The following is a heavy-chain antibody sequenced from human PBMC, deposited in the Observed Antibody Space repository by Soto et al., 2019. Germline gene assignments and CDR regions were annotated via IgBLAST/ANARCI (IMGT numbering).Heavy chain of an antibody. D-gene: IGHD6-19*01. CDR2: ISYDGSNK. CDR1: GFTFSSYG. J-gene: IGHJ4*02. Sequence: GGSLRLSCAASGFTFSSYGMHWVRQAPGKGLKRVAVISYDGSNKYYADSVKGRFTISRDNSKNTLYLQMNSLRAEDTAVYYCAKVVLRYSSGWYDYWGQGTLVTVSS. CDR3: AKVVLRYSSGWYDY. V-gene: IGHV3-30*18.